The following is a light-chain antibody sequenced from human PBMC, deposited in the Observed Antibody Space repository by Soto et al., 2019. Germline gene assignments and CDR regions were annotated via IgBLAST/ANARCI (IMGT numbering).Light chain of an antibody. CDR3: CSFADFTYV. CDR2: EVT. CDR1: SSDIGSYDL. V-gene: IGLV2-23*02. Sequence: QSALTQPSSLSVSTGQSITISFTGTSSDIGSYDLVSWYQQHPGTAPKLIIYEVTKRPSGVSTRFSGSKSGNTASLTISGLQAVDEADYYCCSFADFTYVFGTGTKVTVL. J-gene: IGLJ1*01.